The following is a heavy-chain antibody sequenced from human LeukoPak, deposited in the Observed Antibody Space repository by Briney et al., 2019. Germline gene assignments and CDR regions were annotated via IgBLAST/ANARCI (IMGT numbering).Heavy chain of an antibody. V-gene: IGHV1-69*06. CDR3: AGRLRYFDQGAFDI. D-gene: IGHD3-9*01. Sequence: ASVKVSCKASGGTFSSYAISWVRQAPGQGLEWMGGIIPIFGTANYAQKFQGRVTITADKSTSTAYMELSSLRSEDPAVYYCAGRLRYFDQGAFDIWGQGTMVTVSS. CDR1: GGTFSSYA. J-gene: IGHJ3*02. CDR2: IIPIFGTA.